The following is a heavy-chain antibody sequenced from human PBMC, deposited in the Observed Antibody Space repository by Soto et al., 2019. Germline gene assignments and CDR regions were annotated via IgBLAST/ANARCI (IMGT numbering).Heavy chain of an antibody. J-gene: IGHJ4*02. V-gene: IGHV1-69*12. CDR3: ASGIQLWLRRINNGYSG. CDR1: GGTFSTYA. Sequence: QVQLVQSGAEVKKPESSVKVSCKAPGGTFSTYAISWVRQAPGQGLEWMGGIIPMFGTANYAQRFQDRVTITADESKKQVYMELSSLRSEDTAVYFCASGIQLWLRRINNGYSGWGQGTLVTVSS. D-gene: IGHD5-18*01. CDR2: IIPMFGTA.